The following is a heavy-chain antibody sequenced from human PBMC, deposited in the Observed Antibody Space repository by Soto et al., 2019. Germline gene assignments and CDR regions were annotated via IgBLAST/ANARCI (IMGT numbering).Heavy chain of an antibody. J-gene: IGHJ6*02. CDR2: ISSGSTTI. Sequence: GXSLSLSCTAAGGGFSTPTRNWIRHASGKGLEWVSYISSGSTTIYYADSVKGRFTISRDNGKNSLYLQMNSLRDEDTAVYYGARVRRNDASDYYGMDGWGQGTKVPISS. CDR3: ARVRRNDASDYYGMDG. CDR1: GGGFSTPT. D-gene: IGHD1-1*01. V-gene: IGHV3-48*02.